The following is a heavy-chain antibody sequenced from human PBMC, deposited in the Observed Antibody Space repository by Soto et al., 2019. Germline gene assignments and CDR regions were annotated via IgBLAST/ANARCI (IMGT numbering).Heavy chain of an antibody. CDR2: IYFGGST. V-gene: IGHV4-39*01. CDR1: GGSISSSSYS. Sequence: SETLSLTCTVSGGSISSSSYSWGWIRQPPGKGLEWIGSIYFGGSTYYNPSLKSRVTISVDTSKNQFSLKLTSVTAADTAVYYCARRTTGTTIWFDPWGQGTPVTVS. J-gene: IGHJ5*02. CDR3: ARRTTGTTIWFDP. D-gene: IGHD1-1*01.